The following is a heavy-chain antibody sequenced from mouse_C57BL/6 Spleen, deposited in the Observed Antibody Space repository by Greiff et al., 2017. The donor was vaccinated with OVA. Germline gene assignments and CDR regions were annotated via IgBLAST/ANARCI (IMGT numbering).Heavy chain of an antibody. V-gene: IGHV1-55*01. CDR2: IYPGSGST. CDR3: ARSGYDYGRAY. CDR1: GYTFTSYW. D-gene: IGHD2-4*01. J-gene: IGHJ3*01. Sequence: QVQLQQPGAELVKPGASVTMSCKASGYTFTSYWITWVKQRPGQGLEWIGDIYPGSGSTNYTDKFKSKATLTVDTSSSTAYMQLSSLTAEDSAVYYCARSGYDYGRAYWGQGTLVTVSA.